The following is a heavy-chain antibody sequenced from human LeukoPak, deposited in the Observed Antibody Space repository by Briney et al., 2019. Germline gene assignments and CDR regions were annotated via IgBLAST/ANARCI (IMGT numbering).Heavy chain of an antibody. CDR1: GYTFTSYG. D-gene: IGHD6-19*01. Sequence: VASVKVSCKASGYTFTSYGISWVRQAPGQGLEWMGWISAYNGNTNYAQKLQGRVTMTTDTSTSTAYMELRSLRSDDTAVYYCARASGRQWLGPPYNWFDPWGQGTLVTVSS. CDR2: ISAYNGNT. CDR3: ARASGRQWLGPPYNWFDP. V-gene: IGHV1-18*01. J-gene: IGHJ5*02.